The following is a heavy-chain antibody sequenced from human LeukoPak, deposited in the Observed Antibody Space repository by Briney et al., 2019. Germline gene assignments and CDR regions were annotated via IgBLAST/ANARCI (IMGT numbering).Heavy chain of an antibody. D-gene: IGHD1-14*01. Sequence: GGSLRLSCAASGFTFSSYSMNWVRQAPGKGLEWVSSISSSSSYIYYADSVKGRFTISRDNAKNSLYLQMNSLRAKDTAVYHCARALSHHSYYYYYYMDVWGKGTTVTVSS. J-gene: IGHJ6*03. CDR3: ARALSHHSYYYYYYMDV. CDR1: GFTFSSYS. CDR2: ISSSSSYI. V-gene: IGHV3-21*01.